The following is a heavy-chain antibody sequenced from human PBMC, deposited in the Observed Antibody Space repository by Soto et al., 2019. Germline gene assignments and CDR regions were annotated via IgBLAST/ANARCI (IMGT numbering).Heavy chain of an antibody. J-gene: IGHJ4*02. V-gene: IGHV3-15*01. D-gene: IGHD3-16*02. CDR2: IKSKTDGGTT. CDR3: TTDFAVYDYIWGSYRYTLDY. Sequence: GGSLRLSCAASGFTFSNAWMSWVRQAPGKGLEWVGRIKSKTDGGTTDYAAPVKGRFTISRDDSKITLYLQMNSLKTEDTAVYYCTTDFAVYDYIWGSYRYTLDYWGQGTLVTVSS. CDR1: GFTFSNAW.